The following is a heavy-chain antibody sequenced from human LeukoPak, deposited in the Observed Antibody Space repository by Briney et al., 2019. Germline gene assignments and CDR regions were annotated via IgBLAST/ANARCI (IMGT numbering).Heavy chain of an antibody. CDR2: INHSGST. CDR3: ARVGCSGGSCYYGY. V-gene: IGHV4-34*01. CDR1: GGSFSGYY. J-gene: IGHJ4*02. D-gene: IGHD2-15*01. Sequence: SETLSLTCAVYGGSFSGYYWSWIRQPPGKGLEWIGEINHSGSTNYNPSLKSRVTISVDTSKNQFSLKLSSVTAADTAVYYCARVGCSGGSCYYGYWGQGTLVTVSS.